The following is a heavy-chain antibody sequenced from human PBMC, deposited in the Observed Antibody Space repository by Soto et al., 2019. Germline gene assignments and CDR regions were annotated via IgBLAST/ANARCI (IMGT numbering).Heavy chain of an antibody. V-gene: IGHV3-74*01. D-gene: IGHD6-6*01. CDR3: VSLVERSDIAFDI. CDR1: GFTFRRYW. J-gene: IGHJ3*02. CDR2: INGDGSST. Sequence: EVQLVESGGGLVQPGGSLRLSCAASGFTFRRYWMHWVRQGSGKGLMWVSRINGDGSSTSYADSVKGRFTISRDNAKNTLYLQMNSLRAEDTAVYYCVSLVERSDIAFDIWGQGTMVTVSS.